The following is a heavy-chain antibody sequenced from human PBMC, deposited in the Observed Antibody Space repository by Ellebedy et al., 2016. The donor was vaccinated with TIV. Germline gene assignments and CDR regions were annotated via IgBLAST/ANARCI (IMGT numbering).Heavy chain of an antibody. CDR1: GGSISSYY. CDR2: IYYSGST. CDR3: ARGAPRYYGMDV. D-gene: IGHD3-16*01. Sequence: MPGGSLRLSCTVSGGSISSYYWSWIRQPPGKGLEWIGYIYYSGSTNYNPSLKSRVTISVDTSKNQFSLKLSSVTAADTAVYYCARGAPRYYGMDVWGQGTTVTVSS. J-gene: IGHJ6*02. V-gene: IGHV4-59*08.